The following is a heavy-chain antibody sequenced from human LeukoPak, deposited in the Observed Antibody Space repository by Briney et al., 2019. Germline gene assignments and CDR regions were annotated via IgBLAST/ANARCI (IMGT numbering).Heavy chain of an antibody. CDR1: GFTFSSYA. V-gene: IGHV3-23*01. CDR3: ARAGYCNSTSCYGSFDY. CDR2: ISGSGITT. Sequence: GGSLRLSCAASGFTFSSYAMSWVRQAPGKGLEWVSVISGSGITTYYADSVKGRFTISRDNSKNTLYLQMNSLRAEDTAVYYCARAGYCNSTSCYGSFDYWGQGTLVTVSS. D-gene: IGHD2-2*01. J-gene: IGHJ4*02.